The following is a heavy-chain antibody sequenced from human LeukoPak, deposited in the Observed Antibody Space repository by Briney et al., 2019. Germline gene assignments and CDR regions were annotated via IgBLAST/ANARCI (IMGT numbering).Heavy chain of an antibody. CDR2: ISNSGSTK. J-gene: IGHJ5*02. CDR3: ARFYPICSSTSCYTP. D-gene: IGHD2-2*02. V-gene: IGHV3-48*03. CDR1: GFTFSSYE. Sequence: PGGSLRLSCAASGFTFSSYEMNWVRQAPGKGLEWVSYISNSGSTKYHADSVKGRFTISRDNAKNSLYLQMNSLRAEDTAVCYCARFYPICSSTSCYTPWGQGTLVTVSS.